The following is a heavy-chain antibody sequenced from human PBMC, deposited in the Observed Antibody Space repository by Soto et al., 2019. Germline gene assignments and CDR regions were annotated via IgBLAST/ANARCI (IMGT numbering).Heavy chain of an antibody. CDR2: INHSGST. CDR1: GGSFSGYY. CDR3: ARVPRSLEWLLYFDY. V-gene: IGHV4-34*01. Sequence: SETLCLTCAVYGGSFSGYYWSWIRQPPGKGLEWIGEINHSGSTNYNPSLKSRVTISVDTSKNQFSLKLSSVTAADTAVYYCARVPRSLEWLLYFDYWGQGTLVTVSS. J-gene: IGHJ4*02. D-gene: IGHD3-3*01.